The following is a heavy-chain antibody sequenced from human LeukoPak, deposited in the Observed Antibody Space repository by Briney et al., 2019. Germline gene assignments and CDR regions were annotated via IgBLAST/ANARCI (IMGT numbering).Heavy chain of an antibody. J-gene: IGHJ4*02. Sequence: SVKVSCKPSGGTFSSYAIIWVRQAPGQGLEWMGRIIPILGIANYAQKFQGRVTITADKSTSTAYMELSSLRSEDTAVYYCARDHNGYYGSGSYYDWGQGTLVTVSS. V-gene: IGHV1-69*04. CDR1: GGTFSSYA. CDR2: IIPILGIA. CDR3: ARDHNGYYGSGSYYD. D-gene: IGHD3-10*01.